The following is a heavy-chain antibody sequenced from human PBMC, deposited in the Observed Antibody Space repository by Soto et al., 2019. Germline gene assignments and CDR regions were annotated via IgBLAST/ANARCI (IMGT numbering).Heavy chain of an antibody. CDR3: ARAALGYCSGGSCFWFDP. D-gene: IGHD2-15*01. CDR1: GYTFTSYY. CDR2: INPSGGST. J-gene: IGHJ5*02. Sequence: QVQLVQSGAEVKKPGASVKVSCKASGYTFTSYYMHWVRQAPGQGLEWMGIINPSGGSTSYAQKFQGRVTMTRDTSTSTVYMELSSLRSEDTAVYYCARAALGYCSGGSCFWFDPWGQGTLVTVSP. V-gene: IGHV1-46*03.